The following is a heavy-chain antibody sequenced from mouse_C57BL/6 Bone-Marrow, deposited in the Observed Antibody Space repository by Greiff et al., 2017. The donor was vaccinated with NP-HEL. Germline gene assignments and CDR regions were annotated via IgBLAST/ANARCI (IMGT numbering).Heavy chain of an antibody. D-gene: IGHD1-1*01. CDR1: GYTFTSYW. CDR2: IDPSDSET. J-gene: IGHJ3*01. V-gene: IGHV1-52*01. CDR3: AREDYGSSWFAY. Sequence: QVQLQQPGAELVRPGSSVKLSCKASGYTFTSYWMHWVKQRPIQGLEWIGNIDPSDSETHYNQKFKDKATLTVDKSSRTAYMQLSSLTSEDSAVYYCAREDYGSSWFAYWGQGTLVTVSA.